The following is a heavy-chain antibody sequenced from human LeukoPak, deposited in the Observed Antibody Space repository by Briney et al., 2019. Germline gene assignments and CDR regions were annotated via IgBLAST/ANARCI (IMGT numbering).Heavy chain of an antibody. V-gene: IGHV3-30-3*01. J-gene: IGHJ4*02. Sequence: PGGSLRLSCAASGFTFSNYAMHWVRQAPGKGLEWVAVISHDGSNKYYADSVKGRFTISRDNSKNTPFLQMNSLRTEDTAVYFCARVDWEGSGSYYFDSWGQGTLVTVSS. CDR2: ISHDGSNK. CDR3: ARVDWEGSGSYYFDS. CDR1: GFTFSNYA. D-gene: IGHD1-26*01.